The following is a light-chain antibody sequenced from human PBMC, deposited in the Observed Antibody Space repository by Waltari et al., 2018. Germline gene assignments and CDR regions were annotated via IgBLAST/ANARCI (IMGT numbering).Light chain of an antibody. Sequence: QTVVTQEPSFSVSPGGTVTLTCGLSSGSVSTSYYPSRYQQTPGQAPRTLNYSTNTLSAGVPDRFSGSILGNKAALTITGAQADDESDYYCVLYMGSGLWVFGGGTKLTVL. CDR1: SGSVSTSYY. V-gene: IGLV8-61*01. CDR3: VLYMGSGLWV. J-gene: IGLJ3*02. CDR2: STN.